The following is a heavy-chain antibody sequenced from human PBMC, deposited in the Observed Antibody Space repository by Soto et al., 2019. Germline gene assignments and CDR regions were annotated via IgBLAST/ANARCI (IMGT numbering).Heavy chain of an antibody. CDR1: GFSFSSYA. Sequence: LRLSCAASGFSFSSYAMSWVRQAPGKGLEWVSAISSSGGSTYYADSVKGRFTISRDNSKNTLYLQMNSLRAEDTAVYYCAKDRGNWIRYSYYGMDVWGQGTTVTVSS. CDR2: ISSSGGST. V-gene: IGHV3-23*01. D-gene: IGHD1-20*01. J-gene: IGHJ6*02. CDR3: AKDRGNWIRYSYYGMDV.